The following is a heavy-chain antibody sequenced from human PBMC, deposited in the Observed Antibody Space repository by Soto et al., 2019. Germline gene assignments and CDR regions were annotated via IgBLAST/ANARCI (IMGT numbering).Heavy chain of an antibody. V-gene: IGHV2-5*02. CDR3: AHRGYDSSGYLNWFDP. D-gene: IGHD3-22*01. CDR2: IYWDDDK. CDR1: GFSVSTSGVA. Sequence: QITLKESGPTLVKPTQTLTLTCTCSGFSVSTSGVAVGWIRQPPGKALEWLALIYWDDDKRYSPSLKSRLAITKDTSKHQVVLTMTNMDPVDTATYYCAHRGYDSSGYLNWFDPWGQGTLVTVSS. J-gene: IGHJ5*02.